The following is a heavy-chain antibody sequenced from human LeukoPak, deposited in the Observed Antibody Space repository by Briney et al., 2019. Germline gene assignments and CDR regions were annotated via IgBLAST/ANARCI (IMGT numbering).Heavy chain of an antibody. CDR1: GFTFSSYS. V-gene: IGHV3-21*01. Sequence: GGSLRHSCAASGFTFSSYSMNWVRQAPGKGLEWVSSISSSSSYIYYADSVKGRFTISRDNAKNSLYLQMNSLRAEDTAVYYCARDRGYDGYSSSAGLDYWGQGTLVTVSS. D-gene: IGHD6-6*01. CDR2: ISSSSSYI. J-gene: IGHJ4*02. CDR3: ARDRGYDGYSSSAGLDY.